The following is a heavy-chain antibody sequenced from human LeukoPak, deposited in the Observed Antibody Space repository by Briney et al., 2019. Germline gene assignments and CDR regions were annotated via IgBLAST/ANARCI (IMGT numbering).Heavy chain of an antibody. J-gene: IGHJ4*02. CDR1: GFTFDSYG. V-gene: IGHV3-21*01. CDR3: ARAYCSSTRCSYYFDS. D-gene: IGHD2-2*01. Sequence: GGSLRLSCAASGFTFDSYGMNWVRQAPGKGLEWISSISSSSTYIYYADSVKGRFTISRDNAKNSLYLQMDSLRAEDTAVYYCARAYCSSTRCSYYFDSWGQGTLVTVSS. CDR2: ISSSSTYI.